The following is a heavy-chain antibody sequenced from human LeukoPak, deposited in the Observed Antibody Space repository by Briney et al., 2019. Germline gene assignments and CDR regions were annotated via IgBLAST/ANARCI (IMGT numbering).Heavy chain of an antibody. Sequence: SGGSLRLSCVASGFTFSSYAMNWVRQAPGKGLEWVSLISGSGDNTHYAGSVKGRLTISRDNSKNTLYLQVNSLRAEDTAVYYCAKGHGSGSNPDYLAYWGQGTLVTVSS. J-gene: IGHJ4*02. CDR2: ISGSGDNT. D-gene: IGHD3-10*01. CDR3: AKGHGSGSNPDYLAY. CDR1: GFTFSSYA. V-gene: IGHV3-23*01.